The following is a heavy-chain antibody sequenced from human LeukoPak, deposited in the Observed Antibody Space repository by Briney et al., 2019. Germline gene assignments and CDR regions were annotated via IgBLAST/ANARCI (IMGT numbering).Heavy chain of an antibody. CDR2: INPNSGGT. CDR1: GYTFTGYY. D-gene: IGHD3-3*01. V-gene: IGHV1-2*02. Sequence: GASVKVSCKASGYTFTGYYMHWVRQAPGQGLEWMGWINPNSGGTNYAQKFQGRVTMTRDTSISTAYMELGRLRSDDTAVYYCARGTIFGVVIMTLLVDWGQGTLVTVSS. J-gene: IGHJ4*02. CDR3: ARGTIFGVVIMTLLVD.